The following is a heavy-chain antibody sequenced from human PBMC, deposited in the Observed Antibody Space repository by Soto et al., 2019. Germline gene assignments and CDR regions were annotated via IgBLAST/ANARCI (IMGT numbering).Heavy chain of an antibody. Sequence: HLQLQESGSRLVKPSQTLSLNCAVSGDSISSADYSWNWVRQPPGEGLEWIGYFSHSGSTYYNPSLKSRVTISVDRSRNQFSLNLSSVTAADTAVSYCASQSSGLWLYWGQGTLVTVSS. CDR2: FSHSGST. V-gene: IGHV4-30-2*01. CDR3: ASQSSGLWLY. CDR1: GDSISSADYS. D-gene: IGHD3-10*01. J-gene: IGHJ4*02.